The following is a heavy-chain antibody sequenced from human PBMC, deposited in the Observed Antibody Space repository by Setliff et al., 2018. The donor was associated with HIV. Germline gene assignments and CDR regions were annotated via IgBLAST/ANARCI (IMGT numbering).Heavy chain of an antibody. D-gene: IGHD3-10*01. J-gene: IGHJ3*02. CDR2: INAGNGNT. Sequence: ASVKVSCKASGYTFTSYAMHWVRQAPGQRLEWMGWINAGNGNTKYSQKFQGRVTITRDTSASTAYMELSSLRSEDTAAYYCARGGALLGYYYGSGSYPPDAFDIWGQGTMVTVSS. CDR3: ARGGALLGYYYGSGSYPPDAFDI. V-gene: IGHV1-3*01. CDR1: GYTFTSYA.